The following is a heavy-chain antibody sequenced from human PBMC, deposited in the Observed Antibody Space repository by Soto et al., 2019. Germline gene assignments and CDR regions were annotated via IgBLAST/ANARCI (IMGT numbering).Heavy chain of an antibody. CDR3: ARHLATTVTPRPYWYFDL. CDR1: GGSISSSSYY. J-gene: IGHJ2*01. CDR2: IYYSGST. Sequence: QLQLQESGPGLVKPSETLSLTCTVSGGSISSSSYYWGWIRQPPGKELEWIGRIYYSGSTYYKPSLKSRVTISVHTSKNHFSQKLSSVTAADTTGYYCARHLATTVTPRPYWYFDLLGRGTLVTVSS. V-gene: IGHV4-39*01. D-gene: IGHD4-17*01.